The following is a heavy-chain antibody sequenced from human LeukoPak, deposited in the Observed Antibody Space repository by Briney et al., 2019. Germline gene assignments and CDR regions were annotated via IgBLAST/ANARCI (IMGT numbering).Heavy chain of an antibody. CDR2: IIPIFGTA. V-gene: IGHV1-69*13. Sequence: ASVKVSCKASGGTFSSYAISWVRQAPGQGLEWMGGIIPIFGTANYAQKFQGRVTITADESTSTAYMELSSLRSEDTAVYYCASSVNYYDSKGFDYWGQGTLVTVSS. CDR3: ASSVNYYDSKGFDY. D-gene: IGHD3-22*01. J-gene: IGHJ4*02. CDR1: GGTFSSYA.